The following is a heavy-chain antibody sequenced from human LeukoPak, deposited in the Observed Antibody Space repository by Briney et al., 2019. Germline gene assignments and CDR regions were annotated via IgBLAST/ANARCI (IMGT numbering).Heavy chain of an antibody. J-gene: IGHJ4*02. CDR3: ARGYSSSWYDLYYFDY. CDR2: IKQDGSEK. CDR1: GFTFSSYW. D-gene: IGHD6-13*01. Sequence: PGGSLRLSCAASGFTFSSYWMSWVRQAPGKGLEWVANIKQDGSEKYYVDSVKGRFTISRDNAKNSLYLQMNSLRAEDTAVYYCARGYSSSWYDLYYFDYWGQGTLVTVSS. V-gene: IGHV3-7*04.